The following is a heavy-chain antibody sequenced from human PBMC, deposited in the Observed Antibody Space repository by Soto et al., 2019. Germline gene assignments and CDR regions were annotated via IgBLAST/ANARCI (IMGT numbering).Heavy chain of an antibody. V-gene: IGHV4-38-2*01. D-gene: IGHD1-1*01. CDR2: IYHDGST. CDR3: ASRFTGTTSRFDP. Sequence: PSETLSLTCAVSGYSIISGYYWGWIRQPPGKGLEWIGSIYHDGSTYFNPSLESRVSISLDASRNQFSLRLTSVTAADTAVYYCASRFTGTTSRFDPWGQGTLVTVSS. CDR1: GYSIISGYY. J-gene: IGHJ5*02.